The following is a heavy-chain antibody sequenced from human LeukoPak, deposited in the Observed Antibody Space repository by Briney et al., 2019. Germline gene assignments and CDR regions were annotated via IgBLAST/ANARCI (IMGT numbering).Heavy chain of an antibody. J-gene: IGHJ6*03. CDR3: ARVGSLRIGEGPGLYYMDV. Sequence: ASVKVSCKVSGYTLTELSMHWVRQAPGKGLEWMGGFDPEDGETIYAQKFQGRVTMTEDTSTSTAYMELRSLRSDDTAVYYCARVGSLRIGEGPGLYYMDVWGKGTTVTVSS. CDR1: GYTLTELS. CDR2: FDPEDGET. V-gene: IGHV1-24*01. D-gene: IGHD3-10*01.